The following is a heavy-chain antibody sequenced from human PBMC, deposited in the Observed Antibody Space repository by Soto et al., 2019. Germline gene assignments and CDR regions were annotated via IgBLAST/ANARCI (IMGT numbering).Heavy chain of an antibody. CDR2: VTGDGHTI. CDR1: GFTFANSW. CDR3: STAEVEY. Sequence: EVQLVESGGGLVQPGGSLRLSCAASGFTFANSWMHWIRQAPGKGPEWVSRVTGDGHTIQYADSVKGRFTVSRDNAKNPLEFQKNSLRAEDTAVYYWSTAEVEYLGPGTLGNVSS. V-gene: IGHV3-74*01. J-gene: IGHJ4*02.